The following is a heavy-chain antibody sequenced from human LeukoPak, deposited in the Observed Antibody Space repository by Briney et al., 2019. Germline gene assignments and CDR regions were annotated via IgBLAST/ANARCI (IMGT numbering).Heavy chain of an antibody. CDR1: GYTFTSYY. D-gene: IGHD1-26*01. J-gene: IGHJ4*02. V-gene: IGHV1-46*01. CDR3: GRGAVGAIRVFDY. CDR2: INPNGGST. Sequence: ASVKVSCKASGYTFTSYYMHWVLQAPGQGLEWMGIINPNGGSTTYARKFQGRVTMTWDTSTSTVYMELSSLRFEDTAVYYCGRGAVGAIRVFDYWGQGTLVTVSS.